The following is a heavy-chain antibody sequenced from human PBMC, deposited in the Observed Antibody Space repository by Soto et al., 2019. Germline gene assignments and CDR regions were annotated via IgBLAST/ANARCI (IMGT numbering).Heavy chain of an antibody. CDR1: GYTFTSYG. V-gene: IGHV1-18*01. CDR2: ISAYNGNT. Sequence: QVQLVQSGAEVKKPGASVKVSCKASGYTFTSYGISWVRQAPGQGLEWMGWISAYNGNTNYAQKLQGRVTMTTDTSTSTAYMELRSLRSDDTAVYYCARESRLYHSSSPNDAFDIWGQGTMVTVSS. CDR3: ARESRLYHSSSPNDAFDI. J-gene: IGHJ3*02. D-gene: IGHD6-13*01.